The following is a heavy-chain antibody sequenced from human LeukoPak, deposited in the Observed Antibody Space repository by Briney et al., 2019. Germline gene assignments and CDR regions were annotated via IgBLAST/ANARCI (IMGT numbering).Heavy chain of an antibody. Sequence: PGRSLRLSCAASGFTFDDYAMHWVRQAPGKGLEWVSGISWNSGSIGYADSVKGRFTISRDNAKNSLYLQMNSLRPEDTAVYFCARDRTVTTSWFDPWGQGTLVTVSS. CDR2: ISWNSGSI. V-gene: IGHV3-9*01. J-gene: IGHJ5*02. CDR1: GFTFDDYA. D-gene: IGHD4-17*01. CDR3: ARDRTVTTSWFDP.